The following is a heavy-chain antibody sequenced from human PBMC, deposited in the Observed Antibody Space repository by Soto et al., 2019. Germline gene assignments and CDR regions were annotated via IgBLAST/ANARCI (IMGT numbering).Heavy chain of an antibody. Sequence: GASVKVSCKASGYTFTSYGISWVRQAPGQGLEWMGWISAYNGNTNYAQKLQGRVTMTTDTSTSTAYMGLRSLRSDDTAVYYCASYQGYCSSTSCPIKPRPQYYGMDVWGQGTTVTVSS. CDR3: ASYQGYCSSTSCPIKPRPQYYGMDV. CDR2: ISAYNGNT. CDR1: GYTFTSYG. V-gene: IGHV1-18*01. D-gene: IGHD2-2*01. J-gene: IGHJ6*02.